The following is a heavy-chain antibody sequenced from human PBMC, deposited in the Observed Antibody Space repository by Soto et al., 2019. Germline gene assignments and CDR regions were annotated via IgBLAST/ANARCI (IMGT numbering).Heavy chain of an antibody. J-gene: IGHJ5*02. D-gene: IGHD4-17*01. V-gene: IGHV1-2*04. CDR1: GYTFSGHY. CDR3: ASAGPTVTFTNWFAP. Sequence: QVQLVQSGAEVKKPGASLKVSCKASGYTFSGHYIHWVRQAPGQGLEWMGWINPSSGGTQYAEKFQGWVSMTRDTSISTAYMALRRLRSDDTAVYYCASAGPTVTFTNWFAPWGQGTRVTVSS. CDR2: INPSSGGT.